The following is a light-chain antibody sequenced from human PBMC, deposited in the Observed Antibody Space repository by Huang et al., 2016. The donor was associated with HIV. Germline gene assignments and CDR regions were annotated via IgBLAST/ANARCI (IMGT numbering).Light chain of an antibody. CDR3: QQSYSALIT. V-gene: IGKV1-39*01. CDR2: GVS. CDR1: QAIGTY. Sequence: IQLTQSPTSLPASVGDRVAIACRASQAIGTYLNWFQQKPGRAPKLLISGVSSLHTGVPSRFIGSGSGTEFTLTIRGLQFDDFATYFCQQSYSALITFGQGTRLEIK. J-gene: IGKJ5*01.